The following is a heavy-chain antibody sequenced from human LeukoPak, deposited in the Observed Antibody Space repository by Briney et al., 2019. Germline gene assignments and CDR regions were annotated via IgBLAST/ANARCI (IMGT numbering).Heavy chain of an antibody. CDR2: IYYSGST. V-gene: IGHV4-39*07. CDR1: GGSISSSSYY. Sequence: PSETLSPTCTVSGGSISSSSYYWGWIRQPPGKGLEWIGSIYYSGSTYYNPSLKSRVTISVDTSKNQFSLKLSSVTAADTAVYYCARVGIVVVTWGQGTLVTVSS. D-gene: IGHD3-22*01. CDR3: ARVGIVVVT. J-gene: IGHJ5*02.